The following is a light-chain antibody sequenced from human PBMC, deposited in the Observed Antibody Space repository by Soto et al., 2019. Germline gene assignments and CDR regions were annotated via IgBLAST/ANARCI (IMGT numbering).Light chain of an antibody. V-gene: IGLV4-69*01. J-gene: IGLJ2*01. Sequence: QSVLTQSPSASASLGASVKLTCTLSSGHSSYAIAWHQQQPEKGPRYLMKLNSDGSHSQGDGIPDRFSGSSSGAERYLTISSLQSEDEADYYCQTWGTGIQVFGGGTQVTVL. CDR2: LNSDGSH. CDR1: SGHSSYA. CDR3: QTWGTGIQV.